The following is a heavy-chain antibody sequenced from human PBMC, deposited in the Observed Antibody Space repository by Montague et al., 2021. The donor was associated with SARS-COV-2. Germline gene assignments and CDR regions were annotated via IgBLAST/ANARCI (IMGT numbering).Heavy chain of an antibody. CDR1: GGSIISSSYY. CDR2: MYYSGST. CDR3: ASIGLLQGPMLFAMDY. V-gene: IGHV4-39*07. Sequence: SETLSLTCTVSGGSIISSSYYWGWIRQPPGKALEWIGSMYYSGSTYYNPSLKSRVTMSVDTSKNQFSLRLSSVTAADTAVYYCASIGLLQGPMLFAMDYWGQGTLVTVSS. J-gene: IGHJ4*02. D-gene: IGHD2-21*01.